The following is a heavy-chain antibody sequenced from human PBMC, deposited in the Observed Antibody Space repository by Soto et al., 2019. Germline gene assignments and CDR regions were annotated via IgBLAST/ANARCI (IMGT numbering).Heavy chain of an antibody. CDR3: GRATTGYPGRAFHI. V-gene: IGHV4-61*01. Sequence: PSETLSLTCTVSAGSVNSGSYYWSWIRQPPGKGLEWIGNIYYSGTTDYNPSLKSRVTISVDTSKNQFSLNLRSVTAADTAIYYSGRATTGYPGRAFHIWGQGKMVTVSS. J-gene: IGHJ3*02. CDR2: IYYSGTT. D-gene: IGHD2-15*01. CDR1: AGSVNSGSYY.